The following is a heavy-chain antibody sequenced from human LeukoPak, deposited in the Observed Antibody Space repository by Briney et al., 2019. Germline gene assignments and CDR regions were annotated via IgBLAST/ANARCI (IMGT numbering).Heavy chain of an antibody. Sequence: GGSLRLSCAASGFTFDDYAMHWVRQAPGKGLEWVSGISWNSGSIGYADSVKGRLAISRDNAKNSLYLQMNSLRAEDTALYYCAKDSTNYYDSSGPIDYWGQGTLVTVSS. V-gene: IGHV3-9*01. D-gene: IGHD3-22*01. CDR3: AKDSTNYYDSSGPIDY. J-gene: IGHJ4*02. CDR2: ISWNSGSI. CDR1: GFTFDDYA.